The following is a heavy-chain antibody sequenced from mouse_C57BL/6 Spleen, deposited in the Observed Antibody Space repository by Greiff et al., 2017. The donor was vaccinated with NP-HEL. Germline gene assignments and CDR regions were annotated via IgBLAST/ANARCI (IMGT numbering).Heavy chain of an antibody. V-gene: IGHV1-85*01. Sequence: QVQLKESGPELVKPGASVKLSCKASGYTFTSYDINWVKQRPGQGLEWIGWIYPRDGSTKYNEKFKGKATLTVDTSSSTAYMELHSLTSEDSVVYFWAGYYYGSSYWYFDVWGTGTTVTVSS. CDR2: IYPRDGST. D-gene: IGHD1-1*01. CDR1: GYTFTSYD. J-gene: IGHJ1*03. CDR3: AGYYYGSSYWYFDV.